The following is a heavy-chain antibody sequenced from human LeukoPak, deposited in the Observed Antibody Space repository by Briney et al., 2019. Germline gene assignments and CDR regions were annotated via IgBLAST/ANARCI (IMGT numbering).Heavy chain of an antibody. CDR3: ASRIAASPLNY. CDR2: IYQSGST. Sequence: SETLSVTCAVSGYSISSGYYWGWIRQPPGKGLEWIGSIYQSGSTYYNPSLKSRVTISVDTSKNQFSLKLSSVTAADTAVYYCASRIAASPLNYWGQGTLVTVSS. D-gene: IGHD6-6*01. J-gene: IGHJ4*02. V-gene: IGHV4-38-2*01. CDR1: GYSISSGYY.